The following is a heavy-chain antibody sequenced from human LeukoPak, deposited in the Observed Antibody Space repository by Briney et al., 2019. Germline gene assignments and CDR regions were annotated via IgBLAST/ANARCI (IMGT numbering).Heavy chain of an antibody. D-gene: IGHD6-25*01. CDR2: INTDGSTT. CDR1: LFTFSSYW. Sequence: GGSLRLSCAASLFTFSSYWMHWVRQAPGKGLVCVSRINTDGSTTNYADSVKGRFTISRDNAENTLYLQMNSLLAEDTAVYYCAGGSPAAVWGQGALVTVSS. V-gene: IGHV3-74*01. J-gene: IGHJ4*02. CDR3: AGGSPAAV.